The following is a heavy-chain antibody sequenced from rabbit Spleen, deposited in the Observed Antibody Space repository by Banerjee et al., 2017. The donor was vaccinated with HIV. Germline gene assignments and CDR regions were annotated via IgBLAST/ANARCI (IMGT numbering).Heavy chain of an antibody. J-gene: IGHJ4*01. Sequence: QEQLEESGGGLVKPGGSLTLTCTASGFSFSSRVFMCWVRQAPGKGLEWIGCIDSGSGTTWYASWAKGRFTISKASSTTVTLQLSSLTAADTATYFCVRDQAGDADYGPYYLNLWGPGTLVTVS. D-gene: IGHD2-1*01. CDR3: VRDQAGDADYGPYYLNL. CDR2: IDSGSGTT. CDR1: GFSFSSRVF. V-gene: IGHV1S45*01.